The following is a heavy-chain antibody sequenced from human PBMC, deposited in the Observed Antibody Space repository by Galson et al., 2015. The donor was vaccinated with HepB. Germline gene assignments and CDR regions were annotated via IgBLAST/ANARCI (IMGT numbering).Heavy chain of an antibody. CDR3: ARDHGLIGTYYYYMDV. CDR2: ISSSSSII. V-gene: IGHV3-48*01. J-gene: IGHJ6*03. Sequence: SLRLSCAASGFTFSSYGMHWVRQAPGKGLEWVSVISSSSSIIYYADSVEGRFTISRDNAKNSLYLQMNSLRAEDTAVYYCARDHGLIGTYYYYMDVWGKGTMVTVSS. D-gene: IGHD1-20*01. CDR1: GFTFSSYG.